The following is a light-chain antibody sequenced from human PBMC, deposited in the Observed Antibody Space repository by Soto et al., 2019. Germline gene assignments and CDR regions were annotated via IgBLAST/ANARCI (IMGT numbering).Light chain of an antibody. V-gene: IGLV2-14*01. CDR3: AAWDDNLSGYV. Sequence: QSALTQPASVSGSPGQSITISCTGTSSDVGGYNFVSWYQQHPGKAPKLMIYEVSNRPSGVSNRFSGSKSGASASLTISGLRSEDEADYYCAAWDDNLSGYVFGTGTKVTVL. CDR2: EVS. CDR1: SSDVGGYNF. J-gene: IGLJ1*01.